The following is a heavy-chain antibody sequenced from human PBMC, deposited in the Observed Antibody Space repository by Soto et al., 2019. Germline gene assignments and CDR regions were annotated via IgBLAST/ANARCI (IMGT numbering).Heavy chain of an antibody. CDR2: INPSGVDT. CDR1: GDSSSSYY. D-gene: IGHD1-26*01. CDR3: ARDFEWQGENFDY. J-gene: IGHJ4*02. Sequence: QVQLVQSGAEVKKPGASVKVSSKANGDSSSSYYFHWVRQAPGEGLEWMGMINPSGVDTNYAEKFKGRVSMTKDTSATTVYLDLNSRRSDVTAVYDCARDFEWQGENFDYCGQGTLVTVCS. V-gene: IGHV1-46*01.